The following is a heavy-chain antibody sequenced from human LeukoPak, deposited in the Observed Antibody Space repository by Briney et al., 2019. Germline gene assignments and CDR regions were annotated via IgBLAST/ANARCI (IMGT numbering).Heavy chain of an antibody. CDR1: GGSISSSSYY. Sequence: SETLSLTCTVSGGSISSSSYYWGWIRQPPGKGLEWIGSIYYSGSTNYNPSLKSRVTISVGTSKNQFSLKLSSVTAADTAVYYCARAPYYYYYMDVWGKGTTVTVSS. J-gene: IGHJ6*03. CDR3: ARAPYYYYYMDV. V-gene: IGHV4-39*07. CDR2: IYYSGST.